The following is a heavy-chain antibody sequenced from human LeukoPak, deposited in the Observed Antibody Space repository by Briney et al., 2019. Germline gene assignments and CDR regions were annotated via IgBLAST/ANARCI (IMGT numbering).Heavy chain of an antibody. CDR1: GGSFNDYY. J-gene: IGHJ4*02. CDR2: INLRGST. D-gene: IGHD4-17*01. Sequence: SETLSLTCAVYGGSFNDYYWNWIRQPPGKGLEWIGEINLRGSTTYNPSLKSRVTISLDESKNQFSLKLSSVTAADTAVYYCARAASGTVTFDYWGQGTLVTVSS. CDR3: ARAASGTVTFDY. V-gene: IGHV4-34*01.